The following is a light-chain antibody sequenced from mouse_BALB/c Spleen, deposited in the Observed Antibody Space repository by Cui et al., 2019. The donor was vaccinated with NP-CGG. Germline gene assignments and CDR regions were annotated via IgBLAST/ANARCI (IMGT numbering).Light chain of an antibody. Sequence: QAVVTQESALTTSPGETVTLTRRSSTGAVTTSNYANWVQEKPDHLFTGLIGGTNNRAPGVHARFSGYLSGDKAALTITGAQTEDEAIYFCALWYSNHWVFGGGTKLTVL. CDR2: GTN. CDR3: ALWYSNHWV. J-gene: IGLJ1*01. CDR1: TGAVTTSNY. V-gene: IGLV1*01.